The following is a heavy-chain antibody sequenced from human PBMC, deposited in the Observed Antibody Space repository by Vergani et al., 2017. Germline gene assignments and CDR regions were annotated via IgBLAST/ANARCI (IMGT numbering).Heavy chain of an antibody. D-gene: IGHD5-18*01. J-gene: IGHJ6*02. Sequence: QVQLQQWGAGLLKPSETLSLTCAVYGGSFSGYYWSWIRQPPGKGLEWIGEINHSGSTNYNPSLKSRVTISVDTSKNQFSLKLGSVTAADTAVYYCARGRAYSYGYRYYYYGMDVWGQGTTVTVSS. CDR3: ARGRAYSYGYRYYYYGMDV. CDR2: INHSGST. V-gene: IGHV4-34*01. CDR1: GGSFSGYY.